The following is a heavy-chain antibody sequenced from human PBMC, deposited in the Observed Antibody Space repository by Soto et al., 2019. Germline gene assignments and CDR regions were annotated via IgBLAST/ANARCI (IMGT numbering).Heavy chain of an antibody. Sequence: QVQLVQSGAEVKKPGASVKVSCKASGYTFTSYGISWVRQASGQGLEWMGWISAYNGNTNYAQNLQGRATMTTDTSTSRAYMALRGLRSDDTAVYYCARVSEAGTRGVWFDPWGQGTLVTVSS. CDR2: ISAYNGNT. D-gene: IGHD6-19*01. CDR1: GYTFTSYG. V-gene: IGHV1-18*01. J-gene: IGHJ5*02. CDR3: ARVSEAGTRGVWFDP.